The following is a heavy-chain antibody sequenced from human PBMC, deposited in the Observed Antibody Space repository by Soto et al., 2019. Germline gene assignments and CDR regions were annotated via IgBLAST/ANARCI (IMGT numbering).Heavy chain of an antibody. CDR2: IYYSGST. D-gene: IGHD3-10*01. Sequence: SETLSLTCTVSGGSISSYYWSWIRQPPGKELEWIGYIYYSGSTNYNPSLKSRVTISVDTSKNQFSLKLSSVTAADTAVYYCASHPHRITMAATGGKGTLVTVPS. V-gene: IGHV4-59*08. CDR1: GGSISSYY. J-gene: IGHJ4*02. CDR3: ASHPHRITMAAT.